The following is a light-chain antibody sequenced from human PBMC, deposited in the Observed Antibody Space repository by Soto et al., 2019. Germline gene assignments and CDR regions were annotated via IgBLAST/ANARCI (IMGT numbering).Light chain of an antibody. CDR1: QSVNSNF. CDR2: GAS. V-gene: IGKV3-20*01. Sequence: EIVLTQSPGTLSLSPGDRATLSCRASQSVNSNFLAWYQQKPGQAPRLLIYGASSRATGIPDRFSGSGSGTDFTLTISRLEPEDFAVYYCQQYGSSPLTFGQGTRLEIK. CDR3: QQYGSSPLT. J-gene: IGKJ5*01.